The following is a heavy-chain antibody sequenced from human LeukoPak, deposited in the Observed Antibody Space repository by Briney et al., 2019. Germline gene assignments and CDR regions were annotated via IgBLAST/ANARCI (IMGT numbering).Heavy chain of an antibody. CDR3: ARHVVVVVAAIAFDI. Sequence: SETLSLTCTVSGDSISSYYWSWIRQPPGKGLEWIGYIYYSGSTNYNPSLKSRVTISVDTSKNQFSLKLSSVTAADTAVYYCARHVVVVVAAIAFDIWGQGTMVTVSS. CDR1: GDSISSYY. J-gene: IGHJ3*02. D-gene: IGHD2-15*01. CDR2: IYYSGST. V-gene: IGHV4-59*08.